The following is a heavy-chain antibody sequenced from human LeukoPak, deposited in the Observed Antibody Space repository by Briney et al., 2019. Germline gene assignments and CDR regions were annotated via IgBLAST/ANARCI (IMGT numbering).Heavy chain of an antibody. CDR3: ASSRYSAIRSYYYMDV. CDR2: IYQSETA. Sequence: SETLSLTCTVSGYSISSGYFWGWMRQPPGKGLEWIGSIYQSETAHYNPSLKSRVTISVDTSKNQFSLKLSTVTAADTAVYYCASSRYSAIRSYYYMDVWGKGTTVTVSS. D-gene: IGHD1-26*01. V-gene: IGHV4-38-2*02. CDR1: GYSISSGYF. J-gene: IGHJ6*03.